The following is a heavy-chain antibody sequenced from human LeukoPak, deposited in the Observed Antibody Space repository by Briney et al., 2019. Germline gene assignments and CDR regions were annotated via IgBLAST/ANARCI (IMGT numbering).Heavy chain of an antibody. Sequence: PGGSLRLSXAASGFTFDDYGMSWVRQAPGKGLEWVSGINWNGGSTGYADSVKGRFTISRDNAKNSLYLQMNSLRAEDTALYYCARETIYCSSTSCSRDDYWGQGTLVTVSS. CDR3: ARETIYCSSTSCSRDDY. CDR1: GFTFDDYG. V-gene: IGHV3-20*04. J-gene: IGHJ4*02. CDR2: INWNGGST. D-gene: IGHD2-2*01.